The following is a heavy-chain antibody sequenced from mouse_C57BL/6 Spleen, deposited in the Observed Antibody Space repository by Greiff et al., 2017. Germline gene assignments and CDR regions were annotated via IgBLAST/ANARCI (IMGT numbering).Heavy chain of an antibody. V-gene: IGHV1-55*01. CDR1: GYTFTSYW. Sequence: VQLQQPGAELVKPGASVKMSCKASGYTFTSYWITWVKQRPGQGLEWIGDIYPGSGSTNYNEKFKSKATLTVDTSSSTAYMQLSSLTSEDSAVYYCARRKVYDGDAMDYWGQGTSVTVSS. CDR2: IYPGSGST. J-gene: IGHJ4*01. CDR3: ARRKVYDGDAMDY. D-gene: IGHD2-3*01.